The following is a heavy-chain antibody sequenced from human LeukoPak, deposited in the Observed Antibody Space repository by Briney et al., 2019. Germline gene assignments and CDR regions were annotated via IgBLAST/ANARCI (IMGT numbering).Heavy chain of an antibody. D-gene: IGHD3-3*01. J-gene: IGHJ3*02. CDR2: IKQDGGEK. CDR1: GFTFSSYW. Sequence: QSGGSLRLSCAASGFTFSSYWMSWVRQAPGKGPEWVANIKQDGGEKYYVDSVKGRFTISRDNAKNSLYLQMNSLRAEDTAVYYCARDAFSRISVFGVVSDAFDIWGQGTMVNVSS. CDR3: ARDAFSRISVFGVVSDAFDI. V-gene: IGHV3-7*01.